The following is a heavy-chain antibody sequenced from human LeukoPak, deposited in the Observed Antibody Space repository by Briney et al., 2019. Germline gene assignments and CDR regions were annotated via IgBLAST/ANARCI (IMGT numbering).Heavy chain of an antibody. CDR2: INPNSGGT. CDR3: ARDSGTWGVRWLQCLPHPGDY. CDR1: VYTFTGYY. J-gene: IGHJ4*02. Sequence: GASVNVSRKASVYTFTGYYMHWVRHAPGQGLEWMGWINPNSGGTNYAQTFQGRVTMTRDTSISTAYMELSRLRSDGTAVYYCARDSGTWGVRWLQCLPHPGDYWGQGTLVTVSS. V-gene: IGHV1-2*02. D-gene: IGHD5-24*01.